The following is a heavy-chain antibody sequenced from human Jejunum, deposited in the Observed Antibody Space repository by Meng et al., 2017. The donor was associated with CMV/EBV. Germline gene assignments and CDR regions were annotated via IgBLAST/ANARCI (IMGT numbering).Heavy chain of an antibody. V-gene: IGHV3-48*03. Sequence: FPFTSSHMTWVRQAPGKGLELVSYISSSGPTIYYADSVKGRFTISRDDARNTVYLEINSLRGEDTAVYYCARGGYSYLQYDYGMDVWGQGTTVTVSS. CDR2: ISSSGPTI. D-gene: IGHD5-18*01. J-gene: IGHJ6*02. CDR1: FPFTSSH. CDR3: ARGGYSYLQYDYGMDV.